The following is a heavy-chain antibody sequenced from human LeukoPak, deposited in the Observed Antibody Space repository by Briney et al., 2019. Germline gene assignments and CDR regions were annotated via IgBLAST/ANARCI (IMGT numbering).Heavy chain of an antibody. CDR2: TSRSGGST. J-gene: IGHJ4*02. V-gene: IGHV3-23*01. CDR1: GFTYSTNA. Sequence: GGSLRSSCAASGFTYSTNAMNWVRQAPGKGRNWVAGTSRSGGSTYYADSVRGRFTISRDNSWNTVNLQMDSLRVQATAIYYCVKGSRSICFHLGSFDDWGQGTLVTVSS. CDR3: VKGSRSICFHLGSFDD. D-gene: IGHD3-16*01.